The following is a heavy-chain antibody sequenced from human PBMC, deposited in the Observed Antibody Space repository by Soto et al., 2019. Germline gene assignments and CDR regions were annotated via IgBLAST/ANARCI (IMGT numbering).Heavy chain of an antibody. J-gene: IGHJ3*02. D-gene: IGHD3-9*01. V-gene: IGHV4-34*01. CDR1: VGSFITYY. Sequence: PSETLSLTCVFSVGSFITYYYNWIRQSPGKGLEWIGEINHSGNNNYSPSLKSRVTMSLDTSKNQFSLKLTSVTAADTAVYYCARGGSNDWQVAFDIWGQGTMVTVSS. CDR2: INHSGNN. CDR3: ARGGSNDWQVAFDI.